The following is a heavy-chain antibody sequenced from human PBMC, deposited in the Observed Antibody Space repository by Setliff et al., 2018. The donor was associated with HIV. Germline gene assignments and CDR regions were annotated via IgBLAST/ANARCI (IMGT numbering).Heavy chain of an antibody. Sequence: SETLSLTCTVSGGSISTSYWNWIRQPPGKGLEWIAYIYISGTTNYNPSLKSRVTISLDTSRDQFSLKLGSVTAADTAMYYCAREHCSGGSCNGFDIWGQGTMVTVS. V-gene: IGHV4-4*09. J-gene: IGHJ3*02. CDR1: GGSISTSY. CDR3: AREHCSGGSCNGFDI. CDR2: IYISGTT. D-gene: IGHD2-15*01.